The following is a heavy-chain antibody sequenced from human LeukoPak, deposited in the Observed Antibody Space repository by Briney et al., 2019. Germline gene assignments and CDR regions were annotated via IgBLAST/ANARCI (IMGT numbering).Heavy chain of an antibody. CDR2: IIPIFGTA. V-gene: IGHV1-69*13. J-gene: IGHJ4*02. Sequence: ASVKVSCKASGGTFSSYAISWVRQAPGQGLEWMGGIIPIFGTANYAQKFQGRVTITADESTSTAYMELSSLRSEDTAVYYCARGSGIAALCYFDYWGQGTLVTVSS. D-gene: IGHD6-6*01. CDR1: GGTFSSYA. CDR3: ARGSGIAALCYFDY.